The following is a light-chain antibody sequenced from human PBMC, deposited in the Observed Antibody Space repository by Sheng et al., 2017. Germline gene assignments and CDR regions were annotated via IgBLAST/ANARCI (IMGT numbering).Light chain of an antibody. Sequence: SSELTQPPSVSVSPGQTARITCTGDSLPRRFSYWYQQKPGQAPILVIYKDSERPSGIPERFSASSSGTTVTLTISGVQAEDEADYYCQSSDTGTYVFGPGTRVTVL. CDR3: QSSDTGTYV. J-gene: IGLJ1*01. V-gene: IGLV3-25*03. CDR2: KDS. CDR1: SLPRRF.